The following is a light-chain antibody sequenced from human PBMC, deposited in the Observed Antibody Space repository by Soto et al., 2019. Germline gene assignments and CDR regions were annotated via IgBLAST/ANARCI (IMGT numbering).Light chain of an antibody. V-gene: IGKV3-15*01. CDR1: QSVLSK. CDR3: QQYNNWPIT. J-gene: IGKJ5*01. Sequence: EIVMTQSPATLSVSPGERATLSCRASQSVLSKLAWYQQKPGQAPRLLIYGAFTRATDIPGRFSGSGSGTEFTLTISSLQSEDFAVYYRQQYNNWPITFGQGTRLEIK. CDR2: GAF.